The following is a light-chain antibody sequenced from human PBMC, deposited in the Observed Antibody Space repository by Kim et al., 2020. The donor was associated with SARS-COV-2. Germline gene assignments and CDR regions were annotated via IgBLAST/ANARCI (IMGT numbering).Light chain of an antibody. CDR2: RDT. J-gene: IGLJ3*02. Sequence: SYELTQPLSVSVALGQSARITCGGNNIGRKNVHWYQQKPGQAPVLVIYRDTDRPSGIPERFSGSNSGNTATLTISRAQAGDEADYYCQAWDSSTAVFGGG. CDR3: QAWDSSTAV. V-gene: IGLV3-9*01. CDR1: NIGRKN.